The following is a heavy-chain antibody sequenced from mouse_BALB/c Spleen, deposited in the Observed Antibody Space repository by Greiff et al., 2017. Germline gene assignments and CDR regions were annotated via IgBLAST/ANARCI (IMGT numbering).Heavy chain of an antibody. J-gene: IGHJ1*01. CDR1: GYSITSGYS. V-gene: IGHV3-1*02. Sequence: EVQLQQSGPDLVKPSQSLSLTCTVTGYSITSGYSWHWIRQFPGNKLEWMGYIHYSGSTNYNPSLKSRISITRDTSKNQFFLQLNSVTTEDTATYYCAREKTLWPHRYFDVWGAGTTVTVSS. CDR2: IHYSGST. CDR3: AREKTLWPHRYFDV. D-gene: IGHD1-1*02.